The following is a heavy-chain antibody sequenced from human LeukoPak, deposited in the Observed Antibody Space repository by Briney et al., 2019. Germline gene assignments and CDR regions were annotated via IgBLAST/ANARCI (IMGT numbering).Heavy chain of an antibody. J-gene: IGHJ4*02. Sequence: GGSLRLSCAASGFSFTTYEMNWVRQAPGKGLEWISYISPGSDDTIYYADSVKGRFTISRDNAKNSVYLQMKSLRGEDTAVYYCARKTFGTVYFDYWGQGNLVTVSS. V-gene: IGHV3-48*03. CDR1: GFSFTTYE. CDR2: ISPGSDDTI. CDR3: ARKTFGTVYFDY. D-gene: IGHD1-1*01.